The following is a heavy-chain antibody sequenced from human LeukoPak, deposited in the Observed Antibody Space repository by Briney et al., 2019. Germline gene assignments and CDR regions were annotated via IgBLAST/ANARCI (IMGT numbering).Heavy chain of an antibody. CDR3: ARDSPRVGYFNAFDI. CDR1: GFTFSSYW. D-gene: IGHD3-9*01. V-gene: IGHV3-7*01. CDR2: IKQDGSEK. Sequence: PGGSLRLSCAASGFTFSSYWMSWVRQAPGKGLEWVANIKQDGSEKYYVDSVKGRFTISRDNAKNSLYLQMNSLRAEDTAVYYCARDSPRVGYFNAFDIWGQGTMVTVSS. J-gene: IGHJ3*02.